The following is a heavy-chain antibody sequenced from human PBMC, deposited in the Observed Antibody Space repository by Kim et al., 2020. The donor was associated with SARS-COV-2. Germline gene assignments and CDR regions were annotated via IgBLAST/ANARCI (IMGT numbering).Heavy chain of an antibody. Sequence: GGSLRLSCAASGFDSGFDFAFNWMAWVRQAPGKGLEWVANIKYDESAKFYLDSVKGRFTINRVNAKNSVFLQMSSLRPEDTAIYYCTTWTYYRVDSWGQGTLVTVSS. J-gene: IGHJ4*02. CDR2: IKYDESAK. V-gene: IGHV3-7*03. D-gene: IGHD1-26*01. CDR1: GFDSGFDFAFNW. CDR3: TTWTYYRVDS.